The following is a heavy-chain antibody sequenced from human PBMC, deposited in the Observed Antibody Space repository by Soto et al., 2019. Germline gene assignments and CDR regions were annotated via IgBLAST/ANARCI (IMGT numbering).Heavy chain of an antibody. V-gene: IGHV3-23*01. J-gene: IGHJ2*01. D-gene: IGHD2-15*01. CDR1: GFSFSRYA. Sequence: EVQLLESGGGLVQPGGSLRLSCVASGFSFSRYAMSWVRQAPGRGLEWVAGRSGSGTDTYFADSVQGRITISRDNSKNTLSLELSFVTADDTATYFCVKQGYTYGLIYWYFDLWGRGTLVTVSS. CDR2: RSGSGTDT. CDR3: VKQGYTYGLIYWYFDL.